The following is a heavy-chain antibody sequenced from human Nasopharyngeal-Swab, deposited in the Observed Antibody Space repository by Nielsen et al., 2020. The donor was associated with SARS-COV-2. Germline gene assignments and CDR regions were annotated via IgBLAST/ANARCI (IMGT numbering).Heavy chain of an antibody. V-gene: IGHV7-4-1*02. CDR3: ARDFEHIVVVPAAHGIYYYYYMDV. Sequence: WVRQAPGQGLEWMGWINTNTGNPTYAQGFTGRFVFSLDTSVSTAYLQISSLKAEDTAVYYCARDFEHIVVVPAAHGIYYYYYMDVWGKGTTVTVSS. CDR2: INTNTGNP. J-gene: IGHJ6*03. D-gene: IGHD2-2*01.